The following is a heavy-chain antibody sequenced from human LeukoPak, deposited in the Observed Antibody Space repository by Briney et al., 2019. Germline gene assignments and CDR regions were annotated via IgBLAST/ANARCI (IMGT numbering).Heavy chain of an antibody. V-gene: IGHV4-59*11. CDR3: ARDPTTVTKGLDI. CDR1: GDSISSHY. Sequence: SETLSLTCTVSGDSISSHYWSWIRQSPGKGLEWIGYVHYSGGATYNPSLKSRVTISVATSKTQFSLKLSSVTAADTAAYYCARDPTTVTKGLDIWGQGTMVTVSS. J-gene: IGHJ3*02. D-gene: IGHD4-17*01. CDR2: VHYSGGA.